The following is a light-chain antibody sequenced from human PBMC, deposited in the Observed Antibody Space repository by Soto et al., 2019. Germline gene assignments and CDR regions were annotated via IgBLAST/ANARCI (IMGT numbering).Light chain of an antibody. V-gene: IGKV3-11*01. CDR3: QQYNNWWT. J-gene: IGKJ1*01. CDR2: DAS. CDR1: QSIRNY. Sequence: IVLTQSPSTLSLSPGERATLSCRASQSIRNYLAWYQQKPGQAPRLLIYDASNRATGIPPRFSGSGSGTDFILTISSLEPEDSGVYYCQQYNNWWTFGQGTKVDIK.